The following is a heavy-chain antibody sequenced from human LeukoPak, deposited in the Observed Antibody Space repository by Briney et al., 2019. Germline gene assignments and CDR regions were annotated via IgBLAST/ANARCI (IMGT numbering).Heavy chain of an antibody. Sequence: GGSLRLSCAASGFTLISYEMNWVRQAPGKGLEWVSYITSGGGSIYYADSVKGRFTISRDNSENSLFLRMNSLRAEDTAVYYCARALPSSWYYFDYWGQGTLVTVSS. D-gene: IGHD6-13*01. CDR1: GFTLISYE. CDR3: ARALPSSWYYFDY. J-gene: IGHJ4*02. CDR2: ITSGGGSI. V-gene: IGHV3-48*03.